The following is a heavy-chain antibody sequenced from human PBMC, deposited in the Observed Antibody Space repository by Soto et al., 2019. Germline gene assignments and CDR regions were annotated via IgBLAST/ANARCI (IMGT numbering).Heavy chain of an antibody. V-gene: IGHV1-69*13. CDR3: SWSGFSGWFDP. D-gene: IGHD3-3*01. CDR2: IIPMFGTA. J-gene: IGHJ5*02. CDR1: GGTFSSYA. Sequence: SVKVSCKASGGTFSSYAINWVRQAPGQGLEWMGGIIPMFGTANYAQKFQGRVTITADESTSTAYMGLSSLRSEDTAVYFCSWSGFSGWFDPWGQGTLVTVSS.